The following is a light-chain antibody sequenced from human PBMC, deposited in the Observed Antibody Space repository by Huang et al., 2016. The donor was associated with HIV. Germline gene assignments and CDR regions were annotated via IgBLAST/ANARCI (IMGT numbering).Light chain of an antibody. J-gene: IGKJ1*01. Sequence: EIVMTQSPATLSVSPGERATLSCRASPSVSSNLAWYQQKTGQAPRLLIYGASTRATGIPDRFSGSGSGTEFTLTISSLQSEEFAVYYCQQYNNWPRTFGQGTKVEIK. CDR2: GAS. V-gene: IGKV3-15*01. CDR1: PSVSSN. CDR3: QQYNNWPRT.